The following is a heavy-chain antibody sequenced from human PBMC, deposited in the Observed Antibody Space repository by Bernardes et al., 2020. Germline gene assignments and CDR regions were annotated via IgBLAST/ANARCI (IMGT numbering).Heavy chain of an antibody. Sequence: ASVKVSCKASGYTFTGYYMHWVRQAPGQGLEWMGRINPNSGGTNYAQKFQGRVTMTRDTSISTAYMELSRLRSDDTAVYYCARDNRNYIGPLDYWGQGTLVTVSS. CDR2: INPNSGGT. CDR3: ARDNRNYIGPLDY. CDR1: GYTFTGYY. V-gene: IGHV1-2*06. J-gene: IGHJ4*02. D-gene: IGHD1-7*01.